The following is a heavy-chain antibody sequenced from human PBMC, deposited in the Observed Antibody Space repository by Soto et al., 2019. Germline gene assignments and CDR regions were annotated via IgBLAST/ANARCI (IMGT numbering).Heavy chain of an antibody. J-gene: IGHJ4*02. V-gene: IGHV3-48*01. CDR2: ISSSSSTI. CDR3: VKGEFYYDSSGYYPFDY. CDR1: GFTFSSYS. D-gene: IGHD3-22*01. Sequence: GGSLRLSCAASGFTFSSYSMNWVRQAPGKGLEWVSYISSSSSTIYYADSVKGRFTISRDNSKNTQYLQMSSLRADDTALYYCVKGEFYYDSSGYYPFDYWGQGTLVTVSS.